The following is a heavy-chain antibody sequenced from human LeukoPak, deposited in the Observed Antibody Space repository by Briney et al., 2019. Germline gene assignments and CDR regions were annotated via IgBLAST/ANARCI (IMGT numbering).Heavy chain of an antibody. CDR1: GGSISSGGYY. V-gene: IGHV4-30-2*01. CDR3: ARDPGRVGASDY. Sequence: SQTLSLTCTVSGGSISSGGYYWSWIRQPPGKGLEWIGYIYHSGSTYYNPSLKSRVTIAVDRSKNQFSLKLSSVTAADTAVYYCARDPGRVGASDYWGQGTLVTVSS. D-gene: IGHD1-26*01. J-gene: IGHJ4*02. CDR2: IYHSGST.